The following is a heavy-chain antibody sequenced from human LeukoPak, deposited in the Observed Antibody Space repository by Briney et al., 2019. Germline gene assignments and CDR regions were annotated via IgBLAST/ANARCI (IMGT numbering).Heavy chain of an antibody. V-gene: IGHV4-59*01. CDR2: VYYTGST. Sequence: SQTLSLTCTVSGGSISPYFWSWIRQPPGKRLEWIGYVYYTGSTNYNPSLKSRVTMSVDTSNNQFSLKMNSVTAADTAVYYCARDIGSYSTFDYWGQGTLVTVSS. CDR3: ARDIGSYSTFDY. D-gene: IGHD1-26*01. J-gene: IGHJ4*02. CDR1: GGSISPYF.